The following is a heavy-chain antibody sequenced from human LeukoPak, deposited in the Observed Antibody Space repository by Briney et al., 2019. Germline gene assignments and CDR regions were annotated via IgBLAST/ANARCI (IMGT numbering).Heavy chain of an antibody. D-gene: IGHD3-22*01. CDR2: IDGRGTT. CDR3: ARVGDRSGYYWYFDL. Sequence: SETLSLTCTVSGGSISNYYWGWLRQPPGKGLKWVGYIDGRGTTNYNYSLKSRATISVDTSKNQFYLKLSSVTAADTAVYYCARVGDRSGYYWYFDLWGRGTLVTVSS. V-gene: IGHV4-4*09. CDR1: GGSISNYY. J-gene: IGHJ2*01.